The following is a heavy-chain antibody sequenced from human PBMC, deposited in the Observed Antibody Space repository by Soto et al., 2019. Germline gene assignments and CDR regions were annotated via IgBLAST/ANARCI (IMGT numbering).Heavy chain of an antibody. D-gene: IGHD1-26*01. CDR2: ISWNSGSI. Sequence: ESGGGLVQPGRSLRLSCAASGFTFDDYAMHWVRQAPGKGLEWVSGISWNSGSIGYADSVKGRFTISRDNAKNSLYLQMNSLRAEDTALYYCAKDGPKWELRGLFDYWGQGTLVTVSS. J-gene: IGHJ4*02. CDR3: AKDGPKWELRGLFDY. CDR1: GFTFDDYA. V-gene: IGHV3-9*01.